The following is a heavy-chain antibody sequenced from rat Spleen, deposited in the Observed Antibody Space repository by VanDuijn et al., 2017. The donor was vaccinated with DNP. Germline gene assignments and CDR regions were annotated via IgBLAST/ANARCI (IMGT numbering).Heavy chain of an antibody. CDR3: ATQGLGY. Sequence: EVQLVESGGGLVQPGRSLKLSCAASGISFSDNNMAWFRQAPKKGLGWVATIIYDGSSTYYRDSVKGRFTISRDNAKNTLYLQMDSLRSEDTATYYCATQGLGYWGQGTLVTVSS. CDR2: IIYDGSST. V-gene: IGHV5S10*01. J-gene: IGHJ3*01. CDR1: GISFSDNN.